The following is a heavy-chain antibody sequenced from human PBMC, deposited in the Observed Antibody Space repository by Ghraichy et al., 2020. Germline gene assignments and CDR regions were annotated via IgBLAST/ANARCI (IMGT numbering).Heavy chain of an antibody. Sequence: ETLSLTCAGSGFIFGSYAMTWVRQAPGKGLDWVSSIRGSGDTTYYADSVKGRFTISRDNSKNTLYLQMNSLRAEDTSVYYCATASGGDSYPNWGQGTLVTVSS. D-gene: IGHD2-21*02. CDR1: GFIFGSYA. CDR2: IRGSGDTT. V-gene: IGHV3-23*01. J-gene: IGHJ4*02. CDR3: ATASGGDSYPN.